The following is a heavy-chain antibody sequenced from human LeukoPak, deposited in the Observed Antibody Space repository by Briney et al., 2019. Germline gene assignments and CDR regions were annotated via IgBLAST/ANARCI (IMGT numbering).Heavy chain of an antibody. J-gene: IGHJ4*02. CDR2: IDHDGINT. Sequence: PGGSLRLSCAASGFTFSTYWMHWVRHAPGKGLVWVSRIDHDGINTYYADSVKGRFTISRDNAKNTLYLQMNSLRAEDTAVYYCARDFYYDSSWGQGTLVTVSS. CDR1: GFTFSTYW. V-gene: IGHV3-74*01. D-gene: IGHD3-22*01. CDR3: ARDFYYDSS.